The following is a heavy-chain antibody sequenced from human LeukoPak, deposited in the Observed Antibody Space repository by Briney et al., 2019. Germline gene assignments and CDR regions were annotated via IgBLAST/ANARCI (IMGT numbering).Heavy chain of an antibody. J-gene: IGHJ6*03. CDR1: GGSISSYY. D-gene: IGHD3-22*01. CDR2: IHYSGTT. Sequence: SETLSLTCIVSGGSISSYYWSWIRQPPGKGLEWIAYIHYSGTTSYNPSLKSRVTLSVDTSKNQFSLKLSSVTAADTAVYYCARRGYYDSSGYKSGHYYYYYYMDVWGKGTTVTISS. V-gene: IGHV4-59*01. CDR3: ARRGYYDSSGYKSGHYYYYYYMDV.